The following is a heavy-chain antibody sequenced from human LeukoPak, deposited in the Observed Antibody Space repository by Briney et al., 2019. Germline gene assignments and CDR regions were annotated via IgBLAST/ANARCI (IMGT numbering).Heavy chain of an antibody. CDR3: AKGAKWELRGWFDP. CDR1: GFTFDDYA. V-gene: IGHV3-9*03. J-gene: IGHJ5*02. D-gene: IGHD1-26*01. CDR2: ISWNSGSI. Sequence: GRSLRLSCAASGFTFDDYAMHWVRQAPGKGLEWVSGISWNSGSIGYADSVKGRFTISRDNAKNSLYLQMNSLRAEDMALYYCAKGAKWELRGWFDPWGQGTLVTVSS.